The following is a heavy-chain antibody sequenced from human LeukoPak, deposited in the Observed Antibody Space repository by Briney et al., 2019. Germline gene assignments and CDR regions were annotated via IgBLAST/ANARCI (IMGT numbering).Heavy chain of an antibody. CDR1: GGSISSYY. V-gene: IGHV4-59*01. CDR2: IYYSGST. J-gene: IGHJ4*02. CDR3: ARAPDDIRGYYPLDY. Sequence: SETLPLTCTVSGGSISSYYWSWIRQPPGKGLEWIGYIYYSGSTNYNPSLKSRVTLSVDTSRNQFSLKLSSVTAADTAVYYCARAPDDIRGYYPLDYWGQGTLVTVSS. D-gene: IGHD3-22*01.